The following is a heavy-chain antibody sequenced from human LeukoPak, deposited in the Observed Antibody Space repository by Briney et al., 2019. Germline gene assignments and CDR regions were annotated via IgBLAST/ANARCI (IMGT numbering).Heavy chain of an antibody. V-gene: IGHV1-2*02. CDR3: ARESGSYNHSRYYYYYYMDV. CDR2: INPNSGGT. J-gene: IGHJ6*03. D-gene: IGHD1-26*01. Sequence: ASVKVSCKASGYIFTDYYMHWVRQAPGQGLEWMGWINPNSGGTNYAQKFQGRVTMTRDMSTSTVYMELSSLRSEDTAVYYCARESGSYNHSRYYYYYYMDVWGKGTTVTVSS. CDR1: GYIFTDYY.